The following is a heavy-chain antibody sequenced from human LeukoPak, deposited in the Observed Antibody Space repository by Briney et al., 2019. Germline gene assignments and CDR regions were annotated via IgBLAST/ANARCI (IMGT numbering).Heavy chain of an antibody. Sequence: ASVKVSCKASGYTFTSYAMHWVRQAPGQRLEWMGWINAGNGNTKYSQKFQGRVTITRDTSASTAYMELSSLRSEDTAVYYCARGAETRDYYYDSSGYWGEFDYWGQGTLVTVSS. D-gene: IGHD3-22*01. CDR1: GYTFTSYA. J-gene: IGHJ4*02. CDR2: INAGNGNT. CDR3: ARGAETRDYYYDSSGYWGEFDY. V-gene: IGHV1-3*01.